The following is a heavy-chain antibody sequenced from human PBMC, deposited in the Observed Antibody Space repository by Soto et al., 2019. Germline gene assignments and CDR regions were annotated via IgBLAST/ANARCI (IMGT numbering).Heavy chain of an antibody. J-gene: IGHJ4*02. CDR1: GGSVSSGSYY. CDR2: IYYSGST. CDR3: ASARLAAPLDY. Sequence: QVQLQESGPGLVKPSETLSLTCTVSGGSVSSGSYYWSWIRQPPGKGLEWIGYIYYSGSTNYNPSLKSRVTISVDTSKNQFSLKLSSVTAADTAVYYCASARLAAPLDYWGQGTLVTVSS. V-gene: IGHV4-61*01. D-gene: IGHD6-25*01.